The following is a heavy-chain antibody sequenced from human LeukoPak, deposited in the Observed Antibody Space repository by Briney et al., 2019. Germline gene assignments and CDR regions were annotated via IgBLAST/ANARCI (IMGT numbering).Heavy chain of an antibody. V-gene: IGHV4-34*01. Sequence: PSETLSLTCAVYGGSFRGYYWSWIRQPPGGGLEWIGEINHSGSTNYNPSLKSRVTISVDTSKNQFSLKLSSVTAADTAVYYCARGATMIVVAHYYYYYGMDVWGQGTTVTVSS. J-gene: IGHJ6*02. CDR1: GGSFRGYY. CDR3: ARGATMIVVAHYYYYYGMDV. D-gene: IGHD3-22*01. CDR2: INHSGST.